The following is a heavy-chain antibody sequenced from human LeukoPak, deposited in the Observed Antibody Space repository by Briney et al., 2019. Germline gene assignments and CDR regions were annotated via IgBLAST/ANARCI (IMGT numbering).Heavy chain of an antibody. CDR1: GFTVSSSF. CDR2: VYRGGGA. J-gene: IGHJ3*02. D-gene: IGHD3-22*01. CDR3: ARDYYSHSRGSWAFDI. V-gene: IGHV3-53*01. Sequence: GGSLRLSCAASGFTVSSSFMSWVRQVPGKGLEWVSVVYRGGGADYADSVKGRFAISTDNSKSTLYLQMNSLRAEDTAVYYCARDYYSHSRGSWAFDIWGQGTMVTASS.